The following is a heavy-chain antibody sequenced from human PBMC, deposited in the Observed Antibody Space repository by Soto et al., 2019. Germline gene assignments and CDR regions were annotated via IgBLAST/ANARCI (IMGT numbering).Heavy chain of an antibody. CDR3: ATDGDCTNGVCPAYYFDY. D-gene: IGHD2-8*01. CDR1: GGTFSSYA. V-gene: IGHV1-69*12. Sequence: QVQLVQSGAEVKKPGSSVKVSCKASGGTFSSYAISWVRQAPGQGLEWMGGIIPIFGTANYAQKFQGRVTITADESTSTAYMELSSLSSEDTAVYYCATDGDCTNGVCPAYYFDYWGQGTLVTVSS. CDR2: IIPIFGTA. J-gene: IGHJ4*02.